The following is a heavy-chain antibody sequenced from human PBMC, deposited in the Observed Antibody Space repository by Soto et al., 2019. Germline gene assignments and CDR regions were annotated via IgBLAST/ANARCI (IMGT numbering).Heavy chain of an antibody. CDR3: AKLEGSVPVDGDWFDP. D-gene: IGHD6-19*01. CDR2: ISHDGSFK. CDR1: GFSFSSHG. J-gene: IGHJ5*02. V-gene: IGHV3-30*18. Sequence: QVQLVESGGGVVQPGRSLRLSCAASGFSFSSHGMHWVRQAPGRGLEWVAVISHDGSFKSYEDSLRGRFTVSRDNSKNTLYLQIHSLRPEDTAVYYCAKLEGSVPVDGDWFDPWGQGTLVTVSS.